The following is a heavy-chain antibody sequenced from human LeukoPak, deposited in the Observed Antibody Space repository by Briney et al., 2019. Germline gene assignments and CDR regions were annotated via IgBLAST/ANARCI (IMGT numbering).Heavy chain of an antibody. CDR2: ICGSGGST. V-gene: IGHV3-23*01. CDR1: GFTFSSYA. Sequence: GGSLRLSCAASGFTFSSYAMSWVRQAPGKGLEWVSAICGSGGSTYYADSVKGRFTISRDNSKNTLYLQMNILRAEDTAVYYCAKSGSLFLEWLQIPYMDVWGKGTTVTVSS. CDR3: AKSGSLFLEWLQIPYMDV. D-gene: IGHD3-3*01. J-gene: IGHJ6*03.